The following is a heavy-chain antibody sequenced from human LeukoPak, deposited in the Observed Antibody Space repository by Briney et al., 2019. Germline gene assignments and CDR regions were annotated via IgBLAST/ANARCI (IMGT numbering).Heavy chain of an antibody. Sequence: SETLSLTCAVYGGSFSGYYWSWIRQPPGKGLEWIGEINHSGSTNYNPSLKSRVTISVDTSKNQFSLKLRSVAAADTAVYYCARMGTIAVTYVDYWGQGTLVTVSS. D-gene: IGHD6-19*01. CDR3: ARMGTIAVTYVDY. J-gene: IGHJ4*02. V-gene: IGHV4-34*01. CDR2: INHSGST. CDR1: GGSFSGYY.